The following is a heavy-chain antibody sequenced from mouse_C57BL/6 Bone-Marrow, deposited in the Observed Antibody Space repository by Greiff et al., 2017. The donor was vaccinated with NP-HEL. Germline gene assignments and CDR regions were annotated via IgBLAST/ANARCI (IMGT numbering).Heavy chain of an antibody. V-gene: IGHV1-64*01. D-gene: IGHD2-4*01. J-gene: IGHJ2*01. Sequence: QVQLQQPGAELVKPGASVKLSCKASGYTFTSYWMHWVKQRPGQGLEWIGMIHPNSGSTNYNEKFKSKATLTVDNSSSTAYMQLSSLTSEDSAVYYCARKKIYDYGGGYYFDYWGQGTTLTVSS. CDR3: ARKKIYDYGGGYYFDY. CDR2: IHPNSGST. CDR1: GYTFTSYW.